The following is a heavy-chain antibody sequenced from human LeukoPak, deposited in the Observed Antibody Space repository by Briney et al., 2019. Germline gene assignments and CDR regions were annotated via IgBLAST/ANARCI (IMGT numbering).Heavy chain of an antibody. D-gene: IGHD3-16*01. CDR3: ARAPGIMSGNWRFDY. CDR1: GGSISPYY. V-gene: IGHV4-59*12. Sequence: SETLSLTCTVSGGSISPYYWTWIRQPPGKGLEWIGYIYYSGSTNYNPSLTSRVTMSVVTSKNQFSLKLSSVTAADTAVYYCARAPGIMSGNWRFDYWGQGTLVTVSS. CDR2: IYYSGST. J-gene: IGHJ4*02.